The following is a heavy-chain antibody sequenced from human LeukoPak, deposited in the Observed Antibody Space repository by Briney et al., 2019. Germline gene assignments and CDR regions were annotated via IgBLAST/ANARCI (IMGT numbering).Heavy chain of an antibody. Sequence: ASVKVSCKASGYTFTGYYMHWVRQAPGQGLEWMGWINPNSGGTNYAQKFQGRVTMTRDTSISTAYIELSRLRSDDTAVYYCARAVSEYSSSAGDYWGQGTLVAVSS. V-gene: IGHV1-2*02. CDR1: GYTFTGYY. D-gene: IGHD6-6*01. CDR3: ARAVSEYSSSAGDY. J-gene: IGHJ4*02. CDR2: INPNSGGT.